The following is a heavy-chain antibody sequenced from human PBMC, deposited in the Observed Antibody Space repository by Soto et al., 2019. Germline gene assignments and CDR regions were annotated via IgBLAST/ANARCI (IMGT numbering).Heavy chain of an antibody. V-gene: IGHV3-23*01. J-gene: IGHJ4*02. CDR3: AKDGTVVPAAMPDY. D-gene: IGHD2-2*01. Sequence: GGSLRLSCAASGFTFSSYAMSWVRQAPGKGLEWVSAISGGGGTTYYTNSVKGRFTISRDNSKNTLFLQMNSLRAEDTAVYYCAKDGTVVPAAMPDYWGQGALVTV. CDR2: ISGGGGTT. CDR1: GFTFSSYA.